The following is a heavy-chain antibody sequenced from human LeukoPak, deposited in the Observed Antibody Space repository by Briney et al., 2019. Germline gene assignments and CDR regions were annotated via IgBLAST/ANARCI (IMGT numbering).Heavy chain of an antibody. J-gene: IGHJ4*02. CDR1: GFSLSDTAVG. CDR2: VYWNDDN. V-gene: IGHV2-5*01. CDR3: THSSGWTTDF. D-gene: IGHD6-19*01. Sequence: SGPTLLKPTQTLTLTCTFSGFSLSDTAVGVHWIRRPPGKALEWLALVYWNDDNKYSPSLRSRLTVTKDSSKNQVVLTMTNMDPVDTATYYCTHSSGWTTDFWGQGILVTVSS.